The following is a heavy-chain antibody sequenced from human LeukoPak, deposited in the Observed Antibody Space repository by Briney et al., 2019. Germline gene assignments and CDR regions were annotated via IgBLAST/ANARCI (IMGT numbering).Heavy chain of an antibody. CDR2: INHRGVT. V-gene: IGHV4-34*01. D-gene: IGHD3-10*01. J-gene: IGHJ4*02. CDR1: GGSFSGYF. Sequence: SETLSLTCAVYGGSFSGYFCWIRQSPGKGLEWIGEINHRGVTNYRPSLGGRVSIFTDRSLNQFSLRLTSVTAADTGTYYCASGPGTSVIRGVSPKYWGQGTPVTVAS. CDR3: ASGPGTSVIRGVSPKY.